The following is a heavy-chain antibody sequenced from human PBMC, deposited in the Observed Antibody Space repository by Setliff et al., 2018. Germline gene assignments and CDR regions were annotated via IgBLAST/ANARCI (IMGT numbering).Heavy chain of an antibody. V-gene: IGHV3-23*01. CDR2: VTAFGGTT. CDR1: LTCAV. D-gene: IGHD2-15*01. J-gene: IGHJ5*02. CDR3: VRRVAGKGWFDP. Sequence: LTCAVMTWFRQAPGKGLEWVSAVTAFGGTTYDADSVKGRFTTSRDNSKNTIYLQMNNLGVDDTAIYYCVRRVAGKGWFDPWGQGTLVTVSS.